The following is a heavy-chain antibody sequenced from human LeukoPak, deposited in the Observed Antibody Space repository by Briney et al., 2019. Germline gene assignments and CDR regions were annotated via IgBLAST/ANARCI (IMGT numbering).Heavy chain of an antibody. J-gene: IGHJ6*02. CDR2: INHSGST. CDR1: GYSISSGYY. V-gene: IGHV4-38-2*02. CDR3: ARGPKYYYDSSGYYYYYGMDV. D-gene: IGHD3-22*01. Sequence: SETLSLTCTVSGYSISSGYYWGWIRPPPGKGLEWIGEINHSGSTNYNPSLKSRVTISGDTSKNQFSLKLSSVTAADTAVYYCARGPKYYYDSSGYYYYYGMDVWGQGTTVTVSS.